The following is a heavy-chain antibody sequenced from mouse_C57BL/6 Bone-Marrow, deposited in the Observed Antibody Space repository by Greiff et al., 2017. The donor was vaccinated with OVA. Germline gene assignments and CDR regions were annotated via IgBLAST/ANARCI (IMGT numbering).Heavy chain of an antibody. D-gene: IGHD1-1*01. Sequence: QVQLQQPGAELVKPGASVKLSCKASGYTFTSYWMHWVKQRPGQGLEWIGMIHPNSGSTNYNEKFKSKATLTVDKSSSTAYMQLSSLTSEDSAVYYGARGDSSGCYFDYWGQGTTLTVSS. CDR3: ARGDSSGCYFDY. V-gene: IGHV1-64*01. J-gene: IGHJ2*01. CDR2: IHPNSGST. CDR1: GYTFTSYW.